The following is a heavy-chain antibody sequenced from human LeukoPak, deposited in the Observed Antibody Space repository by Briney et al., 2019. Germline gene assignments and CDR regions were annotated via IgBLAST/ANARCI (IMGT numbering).Heavy chain of an antibody. Sequence: GESLKISCKGSGYSFTNIWIGWVRQMPGKGLEWMGIIYPGDSDTNYSPSFQGQVTISADKSISTAYLQWSSLKASDTAMYYCARLTRRDGYDYWGQGTLVTVSS. D-gene: IGHD5-24*01. CDR2: IYPGDSDT. CDR1: GYSFTNIW. J-gene: IGHJ4*02. CDR3: ARLTRRDGYDY. V-gene: IGHV5-51*01.